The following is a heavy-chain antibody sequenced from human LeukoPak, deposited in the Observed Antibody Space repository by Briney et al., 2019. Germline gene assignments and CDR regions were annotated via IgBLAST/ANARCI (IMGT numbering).Heavy chain of an antibody. Sequence: MPSKTLSLTCTVSGDSITSGGYHWTWIRQHPGKGLERIGYISNSGSTYYNPSLKSRVNISMDTSKNQFSLSLTSVTAADTAVYYCARDYGDYFRWFDPWGQGTLVTVSS. J-gene: IGHJ5*02. CDR3: ARDYGDYFRWFDP. V-gene: IGHV4-31*03. CDR1: GDSITSGGYH. D-gene: IGHD4-17*01. CDR2: ISNSGST.